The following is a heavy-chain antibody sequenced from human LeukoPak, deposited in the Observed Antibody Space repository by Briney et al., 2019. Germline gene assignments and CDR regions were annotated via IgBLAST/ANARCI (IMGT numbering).Heavy chain of an antibody. CDR1: GFTFSSYS. CDR3: ARLHWGYCSSTSCSHDAFDI. D-gene: IGHD2-2*01. Sequence: GGPLRLSCAASGFTFSSYSMNWVRQAPGKGLEWVSSISSSSSYIYYADSVKGRFTISRDNAKNSLYLQMNSLRAEDTAVYYCARLHWGYCSSTSCSHDAFDIWGQGTMVTVSS. V-gene: IGHV3-21*01. J-gene: IGHJ3*02. CDR2: ISSSSSYI.